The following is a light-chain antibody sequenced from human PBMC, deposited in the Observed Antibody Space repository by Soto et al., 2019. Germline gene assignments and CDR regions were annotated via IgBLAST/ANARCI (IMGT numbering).Light chain of an antibody. Sequence: IQMTQSPFSVSASVGDRVTITCRASQGITNRLAWYQQKPGKAPKLLIYEASSLQSGVPSRISGSGSGTDFTLTISSLQPEDFATYYCQQANSFPITFGQGTLLEIK. V-gene: IGKV1D-12*01. CDR2: EAS. J-gene: IGKJ5*01. CDR3: QQANSFPIT. CDR1: QGITNR.